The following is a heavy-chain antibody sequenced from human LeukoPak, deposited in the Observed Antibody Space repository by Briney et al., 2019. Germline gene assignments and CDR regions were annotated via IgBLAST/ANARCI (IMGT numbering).Heavy chain of an antibody. J-gene: IGHJ4*02. CDR1: GGSISSYY. D-gene: IGHD6-6*01. V-gene: IGHV4-59*01. CDR3: ARGSSSSSFFFDY. CDR2: IYYSGST. Sequence: PSETLSLTCTVSGGSISSYYWSWIRQPPGKGLEWIGYIYYSGSTNYNPSLKSRVTISVDTSKNQFSLKLSSETAADTAVYYCARGSSSSSFFFDYWGQGTLVTVSS.